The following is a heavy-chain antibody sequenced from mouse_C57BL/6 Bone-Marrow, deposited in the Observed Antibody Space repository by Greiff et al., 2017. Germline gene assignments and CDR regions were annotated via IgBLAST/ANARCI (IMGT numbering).Heavy chain of an antibody. CDR1: GYAFTNYL. V-gene: IGHV1-54*01. CDR3: ASPFITTVGYFDV. D-gene: IGHD1-1*01. CDR2: INPGSGGP. J-gene: IGHJ1*03. Sequence: QVQLKESGAELVRPGTSVKVSCKASGYAFTNYLIEWVKQRPGQGLEWIGVINPGSGGPNYNEKFKGKATLTADKSSSTAYMQLSSLTSEDSAVYFCASPFITTVGYFDVWGTGTTVTVSS.